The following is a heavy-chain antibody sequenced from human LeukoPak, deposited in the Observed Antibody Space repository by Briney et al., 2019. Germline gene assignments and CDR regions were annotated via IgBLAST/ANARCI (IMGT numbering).Heavy chain of an antibody. CDR2: IYYSGST. V-gene: IGHV4-39*07. CDR3: ARAHYGGNPGYFDY. J-gene: IGHJ4*02. D-gene: IGHD4-23*01. Sequence: SETLSLTCTVSGGSISSSSYYWGWIRQPPGKGLEWIGSIYYSGSTYYNPSLKSRVTISVDTSKNQFSLKLSPVTAADTAVSYCARAHYGGNPGYFDYWGQGTLVTVSS. CDR1: GGSISSSSYY.